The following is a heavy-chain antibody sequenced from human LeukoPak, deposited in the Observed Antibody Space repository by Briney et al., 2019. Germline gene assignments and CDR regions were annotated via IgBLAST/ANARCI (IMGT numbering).Heavy chain of an antibody. CDR2: IKSKTDGGTT. J-gene: IGHJ4*02. V-gene: IGHV3-15*01. CDR1: RFTFSNAW. Sequence: GGSLRLSCAASRFTFSNAWMSWVRQAPGKGLEWVGRIKSKTDGGTTDYAAPVKGRFTISRDDSKNTLYLQMNSLKTEDTAVYYCTTGYCSGGSCYSSYFDYWGQGTLVTVSS. CDR3: TTGYCSGGSCYSSYFDY. D-gene: IGHD2-15*01.